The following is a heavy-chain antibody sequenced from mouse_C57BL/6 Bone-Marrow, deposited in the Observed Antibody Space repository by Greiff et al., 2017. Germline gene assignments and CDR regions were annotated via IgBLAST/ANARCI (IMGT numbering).Heavy chain of an antibody. Sequence: QVQLQQPGAELVRPGTSVKLSCKASGYTFTSYWMHWVKQRPGQGLEWIGVIDPSDSYTNYNQKFKGKATLTVDTSSSTAYMQLSSLTSEDSAVYYCARSDYYGKVDYWGQGTSVTVSS. CDR2: IDPSDSYT. D-gene: IGHD1-1*01. V-gene: IGHV1-59*01. CDR1: GYTFTSYW. CDR3: ARSDYYGKVDY. J-gene: IGHJ4*01.